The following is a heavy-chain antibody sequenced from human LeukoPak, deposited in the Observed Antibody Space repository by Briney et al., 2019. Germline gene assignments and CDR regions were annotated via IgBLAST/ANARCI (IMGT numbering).Heavy chain of an antibody. J-gene: IGHJ4*02. Sequence: SETLSLTCTVSGGSISSYYWSWIRQPAGKGLEWIGRIYTSGSTNYNPSPKSRVTMSVDTSKNQFSLKLSSVTAADTAVYYCARKPRGYCSGGSCPWYFDYWGQGTLVTVSS. CDR2: IYTSGST. V-gene: IGHV4-4*07. CDR3: ARKPRGYCSGGSCPWYFDY. D-gene: IGHD2-15*01. CDR1: GGSISSYY.